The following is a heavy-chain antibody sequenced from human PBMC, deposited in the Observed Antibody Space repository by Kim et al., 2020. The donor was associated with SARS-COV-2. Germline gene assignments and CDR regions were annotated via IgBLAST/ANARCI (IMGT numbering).Heavy chain of an antibody. D-gene: IGHD3-10*01. CDR1: GGTFSSYA. CDR2: IIPIFGTA. Sequence: SVKVSCKASGGTFSSYAISWVRQAPGQGLEWMGGIIPIFGTANYAQKFQGRVTITADESTSTAYMELSSLRSEDTAVYYCAGGSGSYYTNWYFDLWGRGTLVTVSS. J-gene: IGHJ2*01. V-gene: IGHV1-69*13. CDR3: AGGSGSYYTNWYFDL.